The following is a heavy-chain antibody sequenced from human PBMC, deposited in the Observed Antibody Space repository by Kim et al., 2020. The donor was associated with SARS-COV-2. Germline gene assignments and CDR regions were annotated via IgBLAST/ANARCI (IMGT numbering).Heavy chain of an antibody. D-gene: IGHD6-19*01. V-gene: IGHV3-11*04. Sequence: YADSVKGRFTISRDNAKNSLYLQMNSLRAEDTAVYYCARDGVAGGGDLGYWGQGTLVTVSS. J-gene: IGHJ4*02. CDR3: ARDGVAGGGDLGY.